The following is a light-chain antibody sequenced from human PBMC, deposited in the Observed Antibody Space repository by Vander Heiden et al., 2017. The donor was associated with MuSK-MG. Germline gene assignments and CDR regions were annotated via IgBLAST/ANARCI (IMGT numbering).Light chain of an antibody. J-gene: IGLJ3*02. Sequence: SYVLTQPPAISLAPGQRASLTLDGSRIESKIVHWYQQKPGQAPVLVVYDDRVRPSRIPQRFSGSNSGTTATLAITSVEAGDGANYYCQVWHKNSRSVVFGGGTRLTVL. V-gene: IGLV3-21*02. CDR3: QVWHKNSRSVV. CDR2: DDR. CDR1: RIESKI.